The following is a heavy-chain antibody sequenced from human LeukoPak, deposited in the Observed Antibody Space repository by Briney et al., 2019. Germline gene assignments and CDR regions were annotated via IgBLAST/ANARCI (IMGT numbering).Heavy chain of an antibody. Sequence: PGGSLRLSCAASGFTFDDYGMSWVRQAPGKGLEWVSGINWNGGSTGYADSVKGRFTISRDNAKNSLYLQMNSLRAEDTALYYCARDTHDYVWGSLGAFDIWGQGTMVTVSS. CDR1: GFTFDDYG. J-gene: IGHJ3*02. V-gene: IGHV3-20*04. D-gene: IGHD3-16*01. CDR2: INWNGGST. CDR3: ARDTHDYVWGSLGAFDI.